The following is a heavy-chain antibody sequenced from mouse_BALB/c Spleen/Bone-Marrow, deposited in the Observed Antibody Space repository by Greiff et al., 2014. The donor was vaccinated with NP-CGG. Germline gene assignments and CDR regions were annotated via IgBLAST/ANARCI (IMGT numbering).Heavy chain of an antibody. D-gene: IGHD2-4*01. V-gene: IGHV3-2*02. J-gene: IGHJ2*01. CDR3: ARYDYDVGYFDY. CDR2: ISYSGSS. CDR1: GYSITSDYA. Sequence: EVKLMESGPGLVKPSQSLSLTCTVTGYSITSDYAWNWIRQFPGNKLEWMGYISYSGSSSYNPSLESRISITRDTSKTQFFLQLHSVTTEDTATYYCARYDYDVGYFDYRGQGTTLPVSS.